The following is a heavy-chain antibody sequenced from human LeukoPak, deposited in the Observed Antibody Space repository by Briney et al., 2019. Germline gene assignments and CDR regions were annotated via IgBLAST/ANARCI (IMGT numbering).Heavy chain of an antibody. D-gene: IGHD6-13*01. Sequence: PGGSLRLSCAASGFTLSNYPMGWVRQAPVKGLEWLSAIGEEKSGSWTKSADSVKGRFTISRDNSENTLYLQMDSLTVEDTAVYYCAKDLRQQLDSPRTSNDAFDVWGRGTMVTVSS. CDR2: IGEEKSGSWT. CDR1: GFTLSNYP. V-gene: IGHV3-23*01. CDR3: AKDLRQQLDSPRTSNDAFDV. J-gene: IGHJ3*01.